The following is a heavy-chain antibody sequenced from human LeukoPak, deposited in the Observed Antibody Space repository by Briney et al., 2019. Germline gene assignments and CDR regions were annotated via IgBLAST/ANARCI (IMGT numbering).Heavy chain of an antibody. Sequence: KASETLSLTCTVSGGSISNYYWSWIRQPAGKGLEWIGRIYTSGSTNYNPSLKSRVTMSVDTSKNQFSLKLSSVTAADTAVYYCARDKSPAAIGGRGWFDPWGQGTLVTVSS. D-gene: IGHD2-2*01. CDR2: IYTSGST. V-gene: IGHV4-4*07. J-gene: IGHJ5*02. CDR1: GGSISNYY. CDR3: ARDKSPAAIGGRGWFDP.